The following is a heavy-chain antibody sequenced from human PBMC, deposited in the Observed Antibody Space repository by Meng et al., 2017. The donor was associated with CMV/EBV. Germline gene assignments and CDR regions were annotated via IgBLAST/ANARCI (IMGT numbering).Heavy chain of an antibody. CDR1: GYTFTGYY. D-gene: IGHD3-9*01. V-gene: IGHV1-2*02. Sequence: ASVKVSCKASGYTFTGYYMHWVRQAPGQGLEWMGWINPNSGGTNYAQKFQGRVTMTRDTSISTAHMELSRLRSDDTAVYYCARDILTGYYRDYYYGMDVWGQGTTVTVSS. CDR3: ARDILTGYYRDYYYGMDV. CDR2: INPNSGGT. J-gene: IGHJ6*02.